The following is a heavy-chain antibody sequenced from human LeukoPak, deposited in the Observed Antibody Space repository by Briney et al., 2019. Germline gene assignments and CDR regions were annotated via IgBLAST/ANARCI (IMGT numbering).Heavy chain of an antibody. J-gene: IGHJ4*02. D-gene: IGHD6-19*01. CDR1: GFTFSSYS. V-gene: IGHV3-21*01. CDR2: ISSSRNYI. Sequence: PGGSLRLSCAASGFTFSSYSMNWVRQAPGKGLEWVSYISSSRNYIFYADSVKGRFTISRDNAKNSLYLQMNSLRAEDTAVYYCARVIYSGWEGELSDWGQGTLVTVSS. CDR3: ARVIYSGWEGELSD.